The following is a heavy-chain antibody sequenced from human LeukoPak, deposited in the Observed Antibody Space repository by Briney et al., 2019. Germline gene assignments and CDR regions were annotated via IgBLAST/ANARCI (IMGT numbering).Heavy chain of an antibody. Sequence: ASVKVSCKASGYTFTSYGISWVRQAPGQGLEWMGWISAYNGNTNYAQKLQGRVTMTTDTSTSTAYMELRSLRSDDTAVHYCATYCGGDCYSPPSSHAFDIWGQGTMVTVSS. CDR2: ISAYNGNT. CDR3: ATYCGGDCYSPPSSHAFDI. V-gene: IGHV1-18*01. D-gene: IGHD2-21*02. J-gene: IGHJ3*02. CDR1: GYTFTSYG.